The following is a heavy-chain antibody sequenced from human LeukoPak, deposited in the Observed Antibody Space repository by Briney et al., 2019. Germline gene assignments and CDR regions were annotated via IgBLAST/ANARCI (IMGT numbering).Heavy chain of an antibody. J-gene: IGHJ5*02. D-gene: IGHD3-3*01. Sequence: GESLKISCKGSGYSFTSYWIGWVRQMPGKGLEWMGTIYPGDSDTRYSPSFQGQVTISADKSISTAYLQWSSLKASDTAMYYCARLIGVVIRNNWFEPWGQGTLVTVSS. CDR1: GYSFTSYW. CDR2: IYPGDSDT. CDR3: ARLIGVVIRNNWFEP. V-gene: IGHV5-51*01.